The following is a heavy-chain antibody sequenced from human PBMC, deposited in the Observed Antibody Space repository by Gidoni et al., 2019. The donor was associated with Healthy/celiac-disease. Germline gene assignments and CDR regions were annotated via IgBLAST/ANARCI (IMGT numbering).Heavy chain of an antibody. V-gene: IGHV4-34*01. CDR3: ARVIPLCAAGTGWFDP. J-gene: IGHJ5*02. CDR1: GGSFSGYY. CDR2: INHSGST. D-gene: IGHD3-10*02. Sequence: QVQLQQWGAGLLKPSETLSLTCAVYGGSFSGYYWSWIRQPPGKGLEWIGEINHSGSTNYNPSLKSRVTISVDTSKNQFSLKLSSVTAADTAVYYGARVIPLCAAGTGWFDPWGQGTLVTVSS.